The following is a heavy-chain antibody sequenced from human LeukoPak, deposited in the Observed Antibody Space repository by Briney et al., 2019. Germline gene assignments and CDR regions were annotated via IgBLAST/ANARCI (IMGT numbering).Heavy chain of an antibody. D-gene: IGHD5-12*01. CDR2: IQFDGTTE. J-gene: IGHJ4*02. CDR1: GFTLIDYN. V-gene: IGHV3-30*02. CDR3: ARGAVVALEL. Sequence: GGSLRLSCGASGFTLIDYNMHWVRQAPGKGLEYVAFIQFDGTTEYYTDSVKGRFTMSRDKSKNTLYLQMNSLRGGDTAVYYCARGAVVALELWGQGTLVTVSS.